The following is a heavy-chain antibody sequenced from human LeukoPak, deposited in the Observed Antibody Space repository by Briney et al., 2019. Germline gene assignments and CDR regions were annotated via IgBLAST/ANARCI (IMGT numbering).Heavy chain of an antibody. Sequence: SQTLSLTCTVSGGSISSSDYHWTWIRQPPGKGLEWIGSTYHSPSLKSRVTISVDTSKNQLSLRLSSVTAADTAVYYCARENYGSGPAYYGVGVWGQGTTVTVSS. CDR3: ARENYGSGPAYYGVGV. D-gene: IGHD3-10*01. V-gene: IGHV4-30-4*01. CDR1: GGSISSSDYH. CDR2: T. J-gene: IGHJ6*02.